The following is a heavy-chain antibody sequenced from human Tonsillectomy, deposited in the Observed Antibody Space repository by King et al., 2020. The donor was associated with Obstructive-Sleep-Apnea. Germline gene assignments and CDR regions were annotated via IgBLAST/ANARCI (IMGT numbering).Heavy chain of an antibody. CDR1: GFTFSGSA. J-gene: IGHJ4*02. V-gene: IGHV3-73*01. Sequence: VQLVESGGGLVQPGGSLKLSCAASGFTFSGSAMHWVRQASGKGLEWVGRIRTKANNYATAYAASVKGRFTISRDDSKNTAYLQMDSLITDDTAVYYCTNWDNSDYVNYWGQGTLVTVSS. CDR3: TNWDNSDYVNY. CDR2: IRTKANNYAT. D-gene: IGHD4-11*01.